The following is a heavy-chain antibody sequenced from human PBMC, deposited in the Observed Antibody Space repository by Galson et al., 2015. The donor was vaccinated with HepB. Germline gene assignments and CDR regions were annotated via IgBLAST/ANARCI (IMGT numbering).Heavy chain of an antibody. Sequence: SLRLSCAASGFTFSSYAMHWVRQAPGKGLEWVAVISYDGSNKYYADSVKGRFTISRDNSKNTLYLQMSSLRAEDTAIYYCARTGSAMVSPFELWGQGTLVTVSS. V-gene: IGHV3-30-3*01. CDR3: ARTGSAMVSPFEL. CDR2: ISYDGSNK. CDR1: GFTFSSYA. D-gene: IGHD5-18*01. J-gene: IGHJ4*02.